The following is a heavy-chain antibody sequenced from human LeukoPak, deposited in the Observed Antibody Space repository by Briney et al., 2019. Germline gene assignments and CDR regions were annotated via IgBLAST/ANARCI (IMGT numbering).Heavy chain of an antibody. CDR1: GLSFSNHW. V-gene: IGHV3-74*03. D-gene: IGHD6-13*01. J-gene: IGHJ4*02. Sequence: GGSLRLSCAASGLSFSNHWMHWVRQVPGKGLVRVSRINSDGSSTTYADSVKGRFTISRDNAKNTLYLQMNSLRDEDTAVYYCTRDVSQSSSWYGEFDYWGQGTQVTVSS. CDR2: INSDGSST. CDR3: TRDVSQSSSWYGEFDY.